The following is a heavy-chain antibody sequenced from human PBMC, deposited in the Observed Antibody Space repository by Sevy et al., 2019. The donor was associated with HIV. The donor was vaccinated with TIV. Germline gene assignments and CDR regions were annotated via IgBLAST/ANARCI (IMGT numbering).Heavy chain of an antibody. D-gene: IGHD3-10*01. V-gene: IGHV1-8*01. Sequence: VAVKVSCKASGYTFTSYDINWVRQATRQGLERMGWMNPNSGNTGYAQKFQGRVTMTRNTSISTAYMELSSLRSEDTAVYYCARGWFWELLGSYFYYGMDVWGQGTTVTVSS. CDR1: GYTFTSYD. CDR2: MNPNSGNT. CDR3: ARGWFWELLGSYFYYGMDV. J-gene: IGHJ6*02.